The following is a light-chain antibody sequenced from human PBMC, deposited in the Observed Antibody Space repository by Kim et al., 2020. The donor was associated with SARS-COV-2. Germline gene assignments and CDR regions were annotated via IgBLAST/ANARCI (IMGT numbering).Light chain of an antibody. Sequence: WYPGERATLSCRSRQTVSGYLAWYQQKPGQAPRLLIYDASNRTTGIPARFSGSGSGTDFTLNISSLEPEDFAVYYCQQRSNWPITFGQGTRLEIK. V-gene: IGKV3-11*01. J-gene: IGKJ5*01. CDR1: QTVSGY. CDR2: DAS. CDR3: QQRSNWPIT.